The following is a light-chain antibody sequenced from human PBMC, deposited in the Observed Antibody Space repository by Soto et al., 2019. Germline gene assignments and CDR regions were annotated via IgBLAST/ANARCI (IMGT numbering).Light chain of an antibody. J-gene: IGKJ1*01. Sequence: EIVLTQSPATLSLSPGERATLSCRATHSVNNYLAWYQQKPGQAPRLLIFDVSNRTTGIPARFSGSGSGTDFTLTISSLEPEDSAVYFCQQYNKWPLTFGPGTKVEIK. CDR3: QQYNKWPLT. V-gene: IGKV3-11*01. CDR2: DVS. CDR1: HSVNNY.